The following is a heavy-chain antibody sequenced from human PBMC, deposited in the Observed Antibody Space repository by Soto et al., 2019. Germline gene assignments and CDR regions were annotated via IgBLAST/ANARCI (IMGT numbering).Heavy chain of an antibody. V-gene: IGHV1-46*01. CDR2: INPSGGST. Sequence: ASVKVSCKASGYTFTSYYMHWVRQAPGQGLEWMGIINPSGGSTSYAQKFQGRVTMTRDTSTSTVYMELSSLRSEDTAVYYCARDQRSRGSGWPPHYYYYYYGMDVRGQGTTVTVSS. CDR1: GYTFTSYY. CDR3: ARDQRSRGSGWPPHYYYYYYGMDV. D-gene: IGHD6-19*01. J-gene: IGHJ6*02.